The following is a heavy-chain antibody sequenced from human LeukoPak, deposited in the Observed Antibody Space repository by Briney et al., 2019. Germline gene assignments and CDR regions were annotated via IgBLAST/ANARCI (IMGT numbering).Heavy chain of an antibody. D-gene: IGHD1-14*01. CDR2: VSTSSSKK. Sequence: GGSLRLSCATSGFSFSYYTMDWVRQAPGKGLEWVSSVSTSSSKKYYADSVKGRFAISRDNAKNSLYLHLNSLRVEDTGIYYCAREQDNSFQFDYWGQGALVTVAS. J-gene: IGHJ4*02. CDR1: GFSFSYYT. V-gene: IGHV3-21*06. CDR3: AREQDNSFQFDY.